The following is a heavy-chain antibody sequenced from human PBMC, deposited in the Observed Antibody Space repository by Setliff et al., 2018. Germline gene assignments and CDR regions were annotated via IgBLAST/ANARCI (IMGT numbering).Heavy chain of an antibody. CDR3: ARGGTFRYFDF. Sequence: SETLSLTCTVSGGSVGSDFSYWTWIRQPAGKGLEFIGYVYYSGTANYSPSLRSRLTISVDTSKNQFSLKLRSVTAADTAVYYCARGGTFRYFDFWGQGAPVTVSS. J-gene: IGHJ4*02. CDR1: GGSVGSDFSY. V-gene: IGHV4-61*10. D-gene: IGHD5-12*01. CDR2: VYYSGTA.